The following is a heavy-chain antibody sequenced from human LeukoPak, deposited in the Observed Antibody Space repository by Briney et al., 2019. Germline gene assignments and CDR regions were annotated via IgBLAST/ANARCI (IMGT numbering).Heavy chain of an antibody. CDR3: ARDVIAAAGAYYYYYYMDV. V-gene: IGHV4-59*12. D-gene: IGHD6-13*01. CDR2: IYYSGSS. J-gene: IGHJ6*03. CDR1: GGSISGYY. Sequence: SETLSLTCTVSGGSISGYYWSWIRQAPGKGLEWIGFIYYSGSSNYNPSLKSRVRISLDTSESQFSLKLSSVTAADTAVYYCARDVIAAAGAYYYYYYMDVWGKGTTVTVSS.